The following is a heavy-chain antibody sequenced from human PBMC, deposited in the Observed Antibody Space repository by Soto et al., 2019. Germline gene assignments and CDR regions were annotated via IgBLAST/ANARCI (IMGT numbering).Heavy chain of an antibody. Sequence: ASVKVSCKVSGYTLTELSMHWVRQAPGKGLEWMGGFDPEDGETIYAQKFQGRVTMTEDTSKDTAYMELGSLRSEDPAVYSCATGGGGGMVAATPALGMDVWGQGTTVTVSS. CDR3: ATGGGGGMVAATPALGMDV. CDR1: GYTLTELS. D-gene: IGHD2-15*01. CDR2: FDPEDGET. J-gene: IGHJ6*02. V-gene: IGHV1-24*01.